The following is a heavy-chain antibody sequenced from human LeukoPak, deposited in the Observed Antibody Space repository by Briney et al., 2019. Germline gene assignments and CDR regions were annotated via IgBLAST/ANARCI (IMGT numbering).Heavy chain of an antibody. CDR2: ILFDGSNK. Sequence: GGSLRLSGAASGFTFSSYGMHWVGQAPGKGRGWVAVILFDGSNKNYADSVKGRFTISRNNSKNTLYMQMTSLSAEDTAVSYCAKDHDSSGWYADYFYYWGQGTLVTVSS. D-gene: IGHD3-22*01. J-gene: IGHJ4*02. CDR3: AKDHDSSGWYADYFYY. CDR1: GFTFSSYG. V-gene: IGHV3-30*18.